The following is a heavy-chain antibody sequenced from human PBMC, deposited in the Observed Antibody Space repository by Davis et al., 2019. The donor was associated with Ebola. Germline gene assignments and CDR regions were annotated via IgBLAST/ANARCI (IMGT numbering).Heavy chain of an antibody. J-gene: IGHJ4*02. V-gene: IGHV3-20*04. CDR2: INWNGGST. Sequence: GESLKISCAASGFTFDDYGMSWVRQAPGKGLEWVSGINWNGGSTGYADSVKGRFTISRDNAKNSLYLQMNSLRAEDTAIYYCAKGGTLADGLDDWGQGTLVTVSS. CDR3: AKGGTLADGLDD. D-gene: IGHD3-16*01. CDR1: GFTFDDYG.